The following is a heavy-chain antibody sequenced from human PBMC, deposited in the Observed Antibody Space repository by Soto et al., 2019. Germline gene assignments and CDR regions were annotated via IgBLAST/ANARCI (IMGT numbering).Heavy chain of an antibody. V-gene: IGHV6-1*01. CDR1: GDSVSSNSAA. Sequence: PSQTLSLTCVISGDSVSSNSAAWNWIRQSPSRGLEWLGRTYYRSKWYNDYAVSVKSRITINPDTSKNQFSLQLNSVTPEDTAVYYCATQDIVATTAGLTFDIWGQGTMVTVSS. J-gene: IGHJ3*02. CDR2: TYYRSKWYN. CDR3: ATQDIVATTAGLTFDI. D-gene: IGHD5-12*01.